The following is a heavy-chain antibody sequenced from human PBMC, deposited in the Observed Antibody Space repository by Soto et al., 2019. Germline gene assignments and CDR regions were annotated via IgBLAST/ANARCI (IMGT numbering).Heavy chain of an antibody. CDR3: AAGPDYDFWSGYSWFDP. D-gene: IGHD3-3*01. J-gene: IGHJ5*02. CDR1: GFTFTSSA. V-gene: IGHV1-58*01. Sequence: GASVKVSCKASGFTFTSSAVQWVRQARGQRLEWIGWIVVGSGNTNYVQKFQERVTITRDMSTSTAYMELSSLRSEDTAVYYCAAGPDYDFWSGYSWFDPWGQGTLVTVSS. CDR2: IVVGSGNT.